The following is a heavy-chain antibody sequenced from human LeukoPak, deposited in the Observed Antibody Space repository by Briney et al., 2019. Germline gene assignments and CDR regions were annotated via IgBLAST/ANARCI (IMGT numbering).Heavy chain of an antibody. V-gene: IGHV3-23*01. J-gene: IGHJ3*02. D-gene: IGHD3-10*01. CDR1: AFTFSSYA. Sequence: PGGSLRLSCAASAFTFSSYAMSWVRQAPGKGLEWVSAISGRGVSTYYADSVKGRFTISRDNSKNTLYLQMNSLRAEDTAVYYCASDYYGSGSYMADPNHAFDIWGQGTMVTVSS. CDR2: ISGRGVST. CDR3: ASDYYGSGSYMADPNHAFDI.